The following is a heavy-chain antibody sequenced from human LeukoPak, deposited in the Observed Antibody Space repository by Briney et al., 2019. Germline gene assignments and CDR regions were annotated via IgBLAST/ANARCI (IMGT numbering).Heavy chain of an antibody. CDR2: VNPNSGNT. CDR3: ATNSKYSGSYSFDY. D-gene: IGHD1-26*01. J-gene: IGHJ4*02. CDR1: GYTFTSYD. Sequence: ASVKVSCKASGYTFTSYDINWVRQATGQGLEWLGWVNPNSGNTGYAQKFQGRVTMTRNTSISTAYMELSSLRSEDTAVYYCATNSKYSGSYSFDYWGQGTLVTVSS. V-gene: IGHV1-8*01.